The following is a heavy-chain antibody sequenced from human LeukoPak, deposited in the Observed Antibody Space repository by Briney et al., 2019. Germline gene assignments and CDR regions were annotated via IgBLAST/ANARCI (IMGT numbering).Heavy chain of an antibody. J-gene: IGHJ5*02. CDR2: IYNGVNT. D-gene: IGHD3-3*01. Sequence: SETLSLTCTVSGASVSSASYWSWIRQPPGKGVEWIAHIYNGVNTNYNPSLKSRVTVSVDTSKNQFSLKLSSVTAADTAVYYCAREPLLTIFGVVTGWFDPWGQGTLVTVSS. V-gene: IGHV4-61*01. CDR3: AREPLLTIFGVVTGWFDP. CDR1: GASVSSASY.